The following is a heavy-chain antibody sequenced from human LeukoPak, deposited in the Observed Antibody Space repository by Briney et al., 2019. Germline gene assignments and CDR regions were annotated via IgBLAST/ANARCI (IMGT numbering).Heavy chain of an antibody. CDR3: ANHFRRSGTVFDN. D-gene: IGHD3-3*02. J-gene: IGHJ4*02. CDR2: IFVSGST. V-gene: IGHV4-4*08. CDR1: GGSPCEYN. Sequence: RLGSPSLSCTVSGGSPCEYNASSVCGPPGRRVEWIWYIFVSGSTQHNPSPESRVILSVQGSNNRISLKLNSVTGADTAVFFFANHFRRSGTVFDNWGQGALVTVSS.